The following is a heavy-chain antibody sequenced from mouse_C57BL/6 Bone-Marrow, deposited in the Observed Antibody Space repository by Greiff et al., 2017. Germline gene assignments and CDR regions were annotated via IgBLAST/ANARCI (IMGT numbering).Heavy chain of an antibody. CDR3: ARWDYGSSYDAMDY. D-gene: IGHD1-1*01. J-gene: IGHJ4*01. Sequence: QVQLQQPGAELVRPGTSVKLSCKASGYTFTSYWMHWVKQRPGQGLEWIGVIDPSDSYTNYNQKFKGKATLTVDTSSSTAYMQLSSLTSEDSAVYYCARWDYGSSYDAMDYWGQGTSVTVSS. CDR1: GYTFTSYW. V-gene: IGHV1-59*01. CDR2: IDPSDSYT.